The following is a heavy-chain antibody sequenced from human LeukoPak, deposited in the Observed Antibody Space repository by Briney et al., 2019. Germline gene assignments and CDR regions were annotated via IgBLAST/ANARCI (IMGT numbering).Heavy chain of an antibody. D-gene: IGHD6-19*01. V-gene: IGHV3-7*01. CDR3: ANSGWSLRNY. CDR2: IKQDGSEK. J-gene: IGHJ4*02. Sequence: GGSLRLSCAASGFTFNTFWMSWVRQAPGKGLEWVANIKQDGSEKYYVDSVKGRFTISRDNAKNSLYLEMNSLRAEDTAVYYCANSGWSLRNYWGQGTLVTVSS. CDR1: GFTFNTFW.